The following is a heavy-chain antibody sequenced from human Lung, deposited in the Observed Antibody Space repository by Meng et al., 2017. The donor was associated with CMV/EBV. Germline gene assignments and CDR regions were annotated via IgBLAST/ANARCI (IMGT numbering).Heavy chain of an antibody. CDR2: IDYDGST. CDR1: ADSLSSSTSY. Sequence: SXTXSLXCTVSADSLSSSTSYWGWMRQPPGKGLEWIGSIDYDGSTNYNPSLTSRVTISVEKSKNQFFLRLSSVTAADTAVYFCAREVQDYYGSGAYYYPYYYYGMDVWXQGTXVTVSS. CDR3: AREVQDYYGSGAYYYPYYYYGMDV. D-gene: IGHD3-10*01. J-gene: IGHJ6*02. V-gene: IGHV4-39*07.